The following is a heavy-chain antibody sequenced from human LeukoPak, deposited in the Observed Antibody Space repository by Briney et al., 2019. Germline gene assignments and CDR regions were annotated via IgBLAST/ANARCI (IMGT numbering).Heavy chain of an antibody. CDR3: ARGRWGNYYYYGMDV. D-gene: IGHD4-23*01. CDR1: GGSISSGGYS. V-gene: IGHV4-30-2*01. CDR2: NYHSGST. J-gene: IGHJ6*02. Sequence: PSQTLSLTCAVSGGSISSGGYSWSWIRQPPGKGLEWIGYNYHSGSTYYNPSLKSRVTISVDRSKNQFSLKLSSVTAADTAVYYCARGRWGNYYYYGMDVWGQGTTVTVSS.